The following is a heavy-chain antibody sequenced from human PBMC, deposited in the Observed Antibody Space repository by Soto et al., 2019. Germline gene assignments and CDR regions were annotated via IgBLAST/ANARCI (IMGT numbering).Heavy chain of an antibody. Sequence: ASVRVSCKASGYTFTSYYMHWVRQAPGQGLEWMGIINPSGGSTSYAQKFQGRVTMTRDTSTSTVYMELSSLRSEDTAVYYCARSYYYDSSGYRPDAFAIWGQGTMVTVSS. CDR1: GYTFTSYY. J-gene: IGHJ3*02. CDR3: ARSYYYDSSGYRPDAFAI. D-gene: IGHD3-22*01. CDR2: INPSGGST. V-gene: IGHV1-46*01.